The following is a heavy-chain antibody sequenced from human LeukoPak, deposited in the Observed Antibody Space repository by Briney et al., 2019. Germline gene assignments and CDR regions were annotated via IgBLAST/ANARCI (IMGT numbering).Heavy chain of an antibody. V-gene: IGHV1-69*05. CDR3: ARDGQQQIDYYMDV. D-gene: IGHD6-13*01. Sequence: ASVKVSCMASGGTFSSYAISWVPQAPGQGLEWMGGIIPIFGTANYAQKFQGRVTITTDESTSTAYLELSSLRSEDTAVYYCARDGQQQIDYYMDVWGKGTTVTVSS. CDR2: IIPIFGTA. CDR1: GGTFSSYA. J-gene: IGHJ6*03.